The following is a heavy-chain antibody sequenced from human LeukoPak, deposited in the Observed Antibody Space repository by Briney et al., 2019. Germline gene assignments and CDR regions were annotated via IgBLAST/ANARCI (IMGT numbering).Heavy chain of an antibody. CDR1: GGSFSGYY. CDR3: ARGHSSGYY. V-gene: IGHV4-34*01. D-gene: IGHD3-22*01. Sequence: SETLSLTCAVYGGSFSGYYWSWIRQPPGKGLEWIGEINHSGSTNYNPSLKSRVTISVDTSKNQSSLKLSSVTAADTAVYYCARGHSSGYYWGQGTLVTVSS. J-gene: IGHJ4*02. CDR2: INHSGST.